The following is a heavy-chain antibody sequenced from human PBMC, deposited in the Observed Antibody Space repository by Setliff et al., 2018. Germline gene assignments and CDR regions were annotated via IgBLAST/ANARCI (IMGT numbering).Heavy chain of an antibody. V-gene: IGHV4-39*01. CDR2: IYYSGTT. J-gene: IGHJ3*02. D-gene: IGHD3-10*01. CDR3: ARRGYYYGWGDSNAFDI. CDR1: GGSISSYY. Sequence: SETLSLTCTVSGGSISSYYWGWIRQPPGKGLEWIGSIYYSGTTYYNPSLKSRVTISVDTSKNQFSLKLSSVTAADTAVYYCARRGYYYGWGDSNAFDIWGQGTMVTVSS.